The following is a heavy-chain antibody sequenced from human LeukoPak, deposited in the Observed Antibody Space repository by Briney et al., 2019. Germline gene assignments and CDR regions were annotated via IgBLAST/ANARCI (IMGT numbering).Heavy chain of an antibody. CDR1: GGSISSSSYY. V-gene: IGHV4-61*01. CDR2: IYYSGST. Sequence: PSETLSLTCTVSGGSISSSSYYWSWIRQPPGKGLEWIGYIYYSGSTNYNPSLKSRVTISVDTSKNQFSLKLNSVTAADTAVYYCAREGYYFDTSGRSYWSFDLWGRGTLVTVSS. D-gene: IGHD3-22*01. J-gene: IGHJ2*01. CDR3: AREGYYFDTSGRSYWSFDL.